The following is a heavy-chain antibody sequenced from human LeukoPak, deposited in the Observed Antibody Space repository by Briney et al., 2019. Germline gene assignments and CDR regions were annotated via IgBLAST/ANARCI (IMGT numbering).Heavy chain of an antibody. D-gene: IGHD3-10*01. J-gene: IGHJ4*02. CDR1: GISLSNYA. Sequence: PGGSLRLSCVVSGISLSNYAMTWVRQAPGKGLEWVSYISERGGSTTYADSVKGRFTISRDTSLNTLYLQMNNLRAEDTAVYFCAKRGVVIRGLLVIGYHQEAYHYDFWGQGVLVIVSS. V-gene: IGHV3-23*01. CDR3: AKRGVVIRGLLVIGYHQEAYHYDF. CDR2: ISERGGST.